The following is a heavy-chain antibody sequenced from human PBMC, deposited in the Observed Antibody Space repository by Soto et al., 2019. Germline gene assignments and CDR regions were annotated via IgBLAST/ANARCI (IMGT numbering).Heavy chain of an antibody. V-gene: IGHV3-53*01. CDR1: GFTVSSNY. J-gene: IGHJ4*02. D-gene: IGHD2-2*01. Sequence: GGSLRLSCAASGFTVSSNYMSWVRQAPGKGLEWVSVIYSGGSTYYADSVKGRFTISRDNSKNTLYLQMNSLRAEDTAVYYCASSTQGYCISTSCYASSDYWGQGTLVTVSS. CDR2: IYSGGST. CDR3: ASSTQGYCISTSCYASSDY.